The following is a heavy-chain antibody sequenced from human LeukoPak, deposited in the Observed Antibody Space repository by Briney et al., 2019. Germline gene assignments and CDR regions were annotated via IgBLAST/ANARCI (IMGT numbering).Heavy chain of an antibody. Sequence: GGSLRLSCAASGFTFSSYAMHWVRQAPGKGLEWVSYIDGTSRSIYYADSVKGRFTVSRDNAKNSLFLQMNSLRDEDTAVYFCARRMALWGQGTLVTVSS. V-gene: IGHV3-48*02. J-gene: IGHJ4*02. D-gene: IGHD5-24*01. CDR2: IDGTSRSI. CDR3: ARRMAL. CDR1: GFTFSSYA.